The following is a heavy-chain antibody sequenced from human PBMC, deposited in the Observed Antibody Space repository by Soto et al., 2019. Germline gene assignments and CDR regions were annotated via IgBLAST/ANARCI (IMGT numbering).Heavy chain of an antibody. J-gene: IGHJ3*01. V-gene: IGHV3-53*01. CDR3: ATWHEREHAYDV. Sequence: DVQLVESGGGLMQPGESLRLSCAASGLTVSGKKYVAWVRQAPGKGLEWVSALYDVAGSFYSDSVKGRFTTSSDSSKTTVYLQMNDLRPADTAVYYCATWHEREHAYDVWGQGTTVTVSS. CDR2: LYDVAGS. CDR1: GLTVSGKKY. D-gene: IGHD1-1*01.